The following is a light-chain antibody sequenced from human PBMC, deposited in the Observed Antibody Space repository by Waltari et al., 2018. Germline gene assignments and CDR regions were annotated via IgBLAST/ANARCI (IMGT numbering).Light chain of an antibody. CDR3: LQHNSYPRT. CDR2: AAS. J-gene: IGKJ1*01. CDR1: QGISSY. Sequence: DIQMTQSPSSLSASVGDTVTITYRASQGISSYLNWFQQKPGKAPKLLIYAASSLESGVPSRFSGSGSGTEFTLTISSLQPEDFAAYYCLQHNSYPRTFGQGTKVEIK. V-gene: IGKV1-17*01.